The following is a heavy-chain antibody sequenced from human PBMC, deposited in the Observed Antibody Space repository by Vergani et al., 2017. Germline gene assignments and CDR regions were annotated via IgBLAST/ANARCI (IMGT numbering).Heavy chain of an antibody. V-gene: IGHV3-66*02. CDR1: GFTVSSNY. D-gene: IGHD3-10*01. Sequence: EVQLVESGGGLVQPGGSLRLSCAASGFTVSSNYMSWVRQAPGKGLEWVSVIYSGGSTYYADSVKGRFTISRDNSKNTLYLQMNSLRAEDTAVYYCARDGPDGSDGFDPWGQGTLVTVSS. CDR3: ARDGPDGSDGFDP. CDR2: IYSGGST. J-gene: IGHJ5*02.